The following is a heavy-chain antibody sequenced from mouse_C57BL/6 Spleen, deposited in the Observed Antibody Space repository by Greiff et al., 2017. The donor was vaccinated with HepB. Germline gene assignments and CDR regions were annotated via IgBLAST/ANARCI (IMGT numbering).Heavy chain of an antibody. J-gene: IGHJ3*01. CDR1: GYAFTNYL. CDR2: INPGSGGT. V-gene: IGHV1-54*01. D-gene: IGHD3-2*02. Sequence: VQLQQSGAELVRPGTSVKVSCKASGYAFTNYLIEWVKQRPGQGLEWIGVINPGSGGTNYNEKFKGKATLTADKSSSTAYMQLSSLTSEDSAVYFCAREDSSGSPAWFAYWGQGTLVTVSA. CDR3: AREDSSGSPAWFAY.